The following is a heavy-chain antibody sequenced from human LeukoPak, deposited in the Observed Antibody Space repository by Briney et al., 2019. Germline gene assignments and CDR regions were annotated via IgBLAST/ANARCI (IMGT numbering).Heavy chain of an antibody. D-gene: IGHD1-26*01. J-gene: IGHJ5*02. V-gene: IGHV3-20*01. CDR2: INWNGGIT. CDR1: GFTFSSHG. Sequence: GGSLRLSCAASGFTFSSHGMNWVRQAPGKGLEWVSGINWNGGITHYADSVKGRFTISRDNAKNSLYLQMNSLRAEDTALYHCARDRDSGSYSYFDPWGQGTLVTVSS. CDR3: ARDRDSGSYSYFDP.